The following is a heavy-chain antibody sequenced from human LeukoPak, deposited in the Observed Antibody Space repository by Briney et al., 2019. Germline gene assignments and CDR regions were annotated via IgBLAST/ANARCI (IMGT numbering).Heavy chain of an antibody. J-gene: IGHJ3*02. D-gene: IGHD5-12*01. CDR3: ARQGLRQYDAFDI. Sequence: SETLSLTCTVSGGSISSYYWSWIRQPPGKGLEWIGYIYYSGSTNYNPSLKSRVTISVDTSKNQFSLKLSSVTAADTAVYYCARQGLRQYDAFDIWGQETMVTVSS. CDR2: IYYSGST. CDR1: GGSISSYY. V-gene: IGHV4-59*01.